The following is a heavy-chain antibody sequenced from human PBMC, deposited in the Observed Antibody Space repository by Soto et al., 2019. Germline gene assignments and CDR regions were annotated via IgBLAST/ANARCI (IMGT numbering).Heavy chain of an antibody. V-gene: IGHV4-39*01. Sequence: TSETLSLTCTVSGGSISSYYWGWIRQPPGKGLEWIGSMYYSGSTYYSPSLKSRVTISVDTSKNQFSLKLSSVTAADTAVYYCARHSRTLYGSGSFPNWFDPWGQGTLVT. CDR1: GGSISSYY. CDR3: ARHSRTLYGSGSFPNWFDP. CDR2: MYYSGST. D-gene: IGHD3-10*01. J-gene: IGHJ5*02.